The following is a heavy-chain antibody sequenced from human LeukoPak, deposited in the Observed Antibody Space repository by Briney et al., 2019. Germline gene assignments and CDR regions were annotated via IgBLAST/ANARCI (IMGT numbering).Heavy chain of an antibody. J-gene: IGHJ4*02. Sequence: GGSLRLSCAPSGFTFNRYGMHWVRQAPGKGLEWVAVISHDGNNVYYAGSVKGRFTISRDNSKNTLYLEMNSLRAEDTAVYFCARLTSSWSIDYWGQGTLVTVSS. CDR1: GFTFNRYG. CDR2: ISHDGNNV. CDR3: ARLTSSWSIDY. V-gene: IGHV3-33*01. D-gene: IGHD6-13*01.